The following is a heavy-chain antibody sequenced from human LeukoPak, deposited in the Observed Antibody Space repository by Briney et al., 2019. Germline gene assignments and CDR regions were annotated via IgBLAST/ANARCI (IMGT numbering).Heavy chain of an antibody. V-gene: IGHV3-23*01. D-gene: IGHD6-19*01. CDR3: AKEVKATSGWYLDY. Sequence: PGGSLRLSCAASGLTFSNYAMSWVRQAPGKGLDWVSSISGSGGSTYYADSVKGRFTISRDNSKNMLSLQMNSLRVEDTAVYYCAKEVKATSGWYLDYWGQGTLVTVSS. CDR2: ISGSGGST. J-gene: IGHJ4*02. CDR1: GLTFSNYA.